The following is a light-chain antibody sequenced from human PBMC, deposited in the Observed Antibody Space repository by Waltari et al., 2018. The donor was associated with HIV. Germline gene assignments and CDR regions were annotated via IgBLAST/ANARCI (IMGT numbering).Light chain of an antibody. V-gene: IGLV2-14*01. J-gene: IGLJ2*01. CDR1: SYNNGGFTY. CDR3: SSNTDSSTAL. CDR2: EVN. Sequence: SALTQPASVSGSPGQSIDISCVASSYNNGGFTYVSWYQQHPGKAPKVIIYEVNNRPSGVSLRFSGSKSGNTASLTISGLQIEDEADYYCSSNTDSSTALFGGGTKLSVL.